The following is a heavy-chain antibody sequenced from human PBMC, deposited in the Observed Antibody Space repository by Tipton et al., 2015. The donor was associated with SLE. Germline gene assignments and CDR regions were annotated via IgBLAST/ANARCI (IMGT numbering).Heavy chain of an antibody. CDR1: GGTFSSYA. D-gene: IGHD6-13*01. V-gene: IGHV1-69*05. CDR3: ARANPIAAAGIDFDY. CDR2: IIPIFGTA. Sequence: VQSGPEVKKPGSSVKVSCKASGGTFSSYAISWVRQAPGQGLEWMGGIIPIFGTANYAQKFQGRVTITTDESTSTAYMELSSLRSEDTAVYYCARANPIAAAGIDFDYWGQGTLVTVSS. J-gene: IGHJ4*02.